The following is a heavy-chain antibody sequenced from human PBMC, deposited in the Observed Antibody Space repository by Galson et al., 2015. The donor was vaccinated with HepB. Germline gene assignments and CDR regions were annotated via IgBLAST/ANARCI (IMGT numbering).Heavy chain of an antibody. J-gene: IGHJ4*02. D-gene: IGHD6-19*01. CDR1: GFTFSDYW. CDR3: ARVETYITGWPFG. CDR2: INHDGTST. V-gene: IGHV3-74*01. Sequence: SLRLSCAASGFTFSDYWMHWVRQAPGKGLVWVSRINHDGTSTVYADSVKGRFTISRDNAKNTLYLQMNSLRAEDTAVYYCARVETYITGWPFGWGKGTLVT.